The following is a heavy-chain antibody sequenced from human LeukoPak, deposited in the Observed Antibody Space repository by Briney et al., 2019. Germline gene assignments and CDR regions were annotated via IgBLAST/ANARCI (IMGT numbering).Heavy chain of an antibody. Sequence: SGGSLRLSCAASGFTFSSYAMSWFRQAPGKGLEWVSAISGSGGSTYYADSVKGRFTISRDNPKNTLYLQMNSLRAKDTAVYYCAKEEYRRMIVVYPYYWGQGTLVTVSS. J-gene: IGHJ4*02. CDR1: GFTFSSYA. D-gene: IGHD3-22*01. CDR2: ISGSGGST. CDR3: AKEEYRRMIVVYPYY. V-gene: IGHV3-23*01.